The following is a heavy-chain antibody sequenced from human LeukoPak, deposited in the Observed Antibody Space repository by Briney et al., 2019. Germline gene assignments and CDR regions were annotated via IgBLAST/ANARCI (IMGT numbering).Heavy chain of an antibody. Sequence: GASVKVSCKASGYTFTDYYMHWVRQAPGQGLEWMGWINPNTGGTNYAQKFQGRVTMTRDTSISTAYMDFSRLRSDDTAVYYCVQFELDYWGQGTLVTVSS. CDR3: VQFELDY. CDR1: GYTFTDYY. V-gene: IGHV1-2*02. CDR2: INPNTGGT. J-gene: IGHJ4*02. D-gene: IGHD1-7*01.